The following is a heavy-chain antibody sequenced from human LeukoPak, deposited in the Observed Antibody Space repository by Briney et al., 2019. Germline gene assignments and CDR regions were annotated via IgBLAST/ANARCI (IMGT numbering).Heavy chain of an antibody. CDR3: ATRVGLTRYLYFDL. J-gene: IGHJ2*01. V-gene: IGHV3-23*01. Sequence: GGSLRLSCAASGFTFNTYAMSWVAQAPGKGLEWVSSISASGGSTSYADSVKGRFTFSRDNSKNTLYLQMNSLRVEDTAVYYCATRVGLTRYLYFDLWGRGTLVTVSS. CDR2: ISASGGST. D-gene: IGHD2-2*01. CDR1: GFTFNTYA.